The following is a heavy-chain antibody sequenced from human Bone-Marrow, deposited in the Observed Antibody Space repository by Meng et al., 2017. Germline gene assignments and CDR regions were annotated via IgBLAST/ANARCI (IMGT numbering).Heavy chain of an antibody. J-gene: IGHJ4*02. Sequence: GESLKISCAASGFTFSSYAMHWVRQAPGKGLEWVAVISYDGSNKYYADSVKGRFTISRDNSKNTLYLQMNSLRAEDTAVYYCAREGVGGYGLASGGLFDYWDQGTLVTVSS. D-gene: IGHD3-10*01. CDR2: ISYDGSNK. V-gene: IGHV3-30*01. CDR1: GFTFSSYA. CDR3: AREGVGGYGLASGGLFDY.